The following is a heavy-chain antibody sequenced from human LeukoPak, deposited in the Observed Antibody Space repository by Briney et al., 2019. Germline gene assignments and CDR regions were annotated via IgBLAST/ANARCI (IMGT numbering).Heavy chain of an antibody. V-gene: IGHV3-30*04. Sequence: GGSLRLSCAASGFTFSSYAMHWVRQAPGKGLEWVAVISYDGSNKYYADSVKGRFTTSRDNSKNTLYLQMNSLRAEDTAVYYCARETSGYYTYFDYWGQGTLVTVSS. CDR3: ARETSGYYTYFDY. CDR2: ISYDGSNK. CDR1: GFTFSSYA. D-gene: IGHD3-3*01. J-gene: IGHJ4*02.